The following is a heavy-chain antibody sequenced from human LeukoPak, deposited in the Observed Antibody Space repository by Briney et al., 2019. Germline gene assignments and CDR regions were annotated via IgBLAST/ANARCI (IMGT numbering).Heavy chain of an antibody. J-gene: IGHJ6*02. CDR1: GSTVSSNY. CDR3: ARDPGYYYGMDV. CDR2: IYSGGST. V-gene: IGHV3-66*01. Sequence: GSLRLSCAASGSTVSSNYMSWVRQAPGKGLEWVSVIYSGGSTYYADSVKGRFTISRDNSKNTLYLQMNSLRAEDTAVYYCARDPGYYYGMDVWGQGTTVTVSS. D-gene: IGHD3-10*01.